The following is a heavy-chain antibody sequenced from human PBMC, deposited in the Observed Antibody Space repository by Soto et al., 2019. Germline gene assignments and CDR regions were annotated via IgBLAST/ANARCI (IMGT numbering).Heavy chain of an antibody. D-gene: IGHD6-19*01. J-gene: IGHJ4*02. V-gene: IGHV2-5*02. CDR2: IFWDDDK. CDR3: AHSAQWTDYFDY. Sequence: QITLKESGPPLVKPKQTLTLTCNFSGFSLITNGVGVGWIRQPPGKALEWLALIFWDDDKHYSPSLMNRLTITKDTSKNRVVLTMTNMDPVDTATYYCAHSAQWTDYFDYWGQGTLVTVSS. CDR1: GFSLITNGVG.